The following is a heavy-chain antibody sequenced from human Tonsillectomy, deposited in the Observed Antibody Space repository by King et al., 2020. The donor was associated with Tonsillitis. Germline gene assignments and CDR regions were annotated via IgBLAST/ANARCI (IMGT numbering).Heavy chain of an antibody. J-gene: IGHJ4*02. Sequence: VQLVESGGGLVQPGRSLRLSCSASGFTFGDYIMSWFRQAPGRGREGVGLFRGKAYGGTAEKAGSVKGRFTFSRDDSKSMAYLQMNSLKTEDTPVYYCTSRINDYGDYGVRGGFDSWGQGTLVTVSS. CDR2: FRGKAYGGTA. CDR1: GFTFGDYI. CDR3: TSRINDYGDYGVRGGFDS. V-gene: IGHV3-49*03. D-gene: IGHD4-17*01.